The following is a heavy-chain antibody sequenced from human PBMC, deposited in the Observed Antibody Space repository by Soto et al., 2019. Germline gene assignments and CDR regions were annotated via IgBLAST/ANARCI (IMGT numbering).Heavy chain of an antibody. CDR1: GYSFTSYW. D-gene: IGHD3-22*01. CDR2: IYPGDSDT. J-gene: IGHJ3*02. Sequence: GESLKISCKGSGYSFTSYWIGWVRQMPGKGLEGMGIIYPGDSDTRYSPSFQGQVTISADKSISTAYLQWSSLKASDTAMYYWARGSSSGYDITAFDIWGQGTMVTVSS. CDR3: ARGSSSGYDITAFDI. V-gene: IGHV5-51*01.